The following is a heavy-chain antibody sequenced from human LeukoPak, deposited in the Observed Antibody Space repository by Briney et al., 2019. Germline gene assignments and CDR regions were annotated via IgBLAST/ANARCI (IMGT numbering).Heavy chain of an antibody. CDR1: GGSISSHY. D-gene: IGHD1-26*01. Sequence: PSETPSLTCTVSGGSISSHYWSWIRQPPGKGLGWIGYIFYTGTTTYNPSLKRRVTISVDTSKNQFSLRLSSVTAADTAMYYCARETRLHSGSYTNDAFDIWGQGTMVTVSS. CDR3: ARETRLHSGSYTNDAFDI. V-gene: IGHV4-59*11. CDR2: IFYTGTT. J-gene: IGHJ3*02.